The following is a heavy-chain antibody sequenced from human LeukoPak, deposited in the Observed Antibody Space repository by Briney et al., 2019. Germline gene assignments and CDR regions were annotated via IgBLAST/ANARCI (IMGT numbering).Heavy chain of an antibody. J-gene: IGHJ4*02. CDR3: ASIGSSGYYRPFDY. CDR1: GFTFSSYE. V-gene: IGHV3-48*03. D-gene: IGHD3-22*01. CDR2: ISSSGSTI. Sequence: GGSLRLSCAASGFTFSSYEMNWVRQAPGKGLEWVSYISSSGSTIYHADSVKGRFTISRDNAKNSLYLQMNSLRAEDTAVYYCASIGSSGYYRPFDYWGQGTLVTVSS.